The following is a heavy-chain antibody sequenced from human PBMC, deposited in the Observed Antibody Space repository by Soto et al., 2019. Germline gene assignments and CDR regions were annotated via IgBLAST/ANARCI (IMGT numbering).Heavy chain of an antibody. CDR1: GGSISSYY. V-gene: IGHV4-59*01. CDR2: IYYSGST. D-gene: IGHD3-10*01. Sequence: SETLSLTCTVSGGSISSYYWSWIRQPPGKGLEWIGYIYYSGSTNYNPSLKSRVTISVDTSKNQFSLKLSSVTAADTAVYYCARATYYYGSGSYPPDHLFDYWGQGTLVTVSS. J-gene: IGHJ4*02. CDR3: ARATYYYGSGSYPPDHLFDY.